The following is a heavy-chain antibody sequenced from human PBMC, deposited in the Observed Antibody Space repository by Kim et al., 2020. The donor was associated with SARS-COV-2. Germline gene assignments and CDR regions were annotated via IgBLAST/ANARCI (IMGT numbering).Heavy chain of an antibody. V-gene: IGHV4-34*01. J-gene: IGHJ4*02. CDR3: ARGRRGYSYGYGTFFDY. CDR1: GGSFSGYY. Sequence: SETLSLTCAVYGGSFSGYYWSWIRQPPGKGLEWIGEINHSRSTNYNPSLKSRVTISVDTSKNQFSLKLSSVTAADTAVYYCARGRRGYSYGYGTFFDYWGQGTLVTVSS. D-gene: IGHD5-18*01. CDR2: INHSRST.